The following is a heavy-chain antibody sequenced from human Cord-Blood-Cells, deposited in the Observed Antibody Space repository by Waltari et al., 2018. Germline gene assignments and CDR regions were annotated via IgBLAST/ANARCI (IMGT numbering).Heavy chain of an antibody. V-gene: IGHV1-2*02. CDR3: ARGVDCSSTSCYNWFDP. Sequence: QVQLVQSGAEVKKPGASVKVSCKASGYTFTGYYMHLVRQAPGQGLEWMVWINPNSGGTNYAQKFQGRVTMTRDTSISTAYMELSRLRSDDTAVYYCARGVDCSSTSCYNWFDPWGQGTLVTVSS. D-gene: IGHD2-2*01. CDR1: GYTFTGYY. J-gene: IGHJ5*02. CDR2: INPNSGGT.